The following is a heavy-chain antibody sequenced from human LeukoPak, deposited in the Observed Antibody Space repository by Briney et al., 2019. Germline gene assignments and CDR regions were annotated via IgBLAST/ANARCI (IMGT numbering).Heavy chain of an antibody. J-gene: IGHJ4*02. CDR3: ARDLHYGSGSYYKGYFDY. CDR2: ISAYNGNT. Sequence: GASVKVSCKASGYTFTGYYMHWVRQAPGQGLEWMGWISAYNGNTNYAQKLRGRVTMTTDTSTSTAYIELRSLRSDDTAVYYCARDLHYGSGSYYKGYFDYWGQGTLVAVSS. D-gene: IGHD3-10*01. CDR1: GYTFTGYY. V-gene: IGHV1-18*04.